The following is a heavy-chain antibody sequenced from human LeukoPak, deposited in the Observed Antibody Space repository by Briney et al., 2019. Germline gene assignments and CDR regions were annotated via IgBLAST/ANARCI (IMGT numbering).Heavy chain of an antibody. D-gene: IGHD4/OR15-4a*01. J-gene: IGHJ4*02. Sequence: PSETLSLTCTVPGDSISSYFWSWIRQPPGKGLEWIGYMHNGVHTNYNPSLKSRVTISGDTSKNQFSLKLTSVTAADTAIYYCAATITRDYGDTNLDYWGQGTLVTVSS. V-gene: IGHV4-59*01. CDR3: AATITRDYGDTNLDY. CDR1: GDSISSYF. CDR2: MHNGVHT.